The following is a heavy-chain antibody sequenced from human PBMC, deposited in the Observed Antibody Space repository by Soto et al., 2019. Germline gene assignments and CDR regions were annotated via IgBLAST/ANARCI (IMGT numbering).Heavy chain of an antibody. CDR3: AKNGQPPYYYYGLDV. Sequence: QGQLVQSGGEVKKPGASVKVSCKTSGYTFSRYGISWVRQAPGQGLEWMGWISGYNGDTNYARKFQGRVTMSIDTSMTTAYMEVRSLTSDDTAVYYCAKNGQPPYYYYGLDVWGQGTKVTVSS. CDR1: GYTFSRYG. V-gene: IGHV1-18*01. D-gene: IGHD2-8*01. J-gene: IGHJ6*02. CDR2: ISGYNGDT.